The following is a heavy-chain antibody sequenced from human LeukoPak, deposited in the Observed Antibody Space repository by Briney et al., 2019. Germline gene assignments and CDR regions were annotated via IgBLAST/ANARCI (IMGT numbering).Heavy chain of an antibody. D-gene: IGHD3-22*01. J-gene: IGHJ4*02. V-gene: IGHV1-2*02. Sequence: VRRARGKGQERMGWINPKSGVTNYAQTLQGRVTMTRDTPISTVYMELSRLTTDDTAVYFCARALRYDDSSGYYAYWGQGTLVTVSS. CDR2: INPKSGVT. CDR3: ARALRYDDSSGYYAY.